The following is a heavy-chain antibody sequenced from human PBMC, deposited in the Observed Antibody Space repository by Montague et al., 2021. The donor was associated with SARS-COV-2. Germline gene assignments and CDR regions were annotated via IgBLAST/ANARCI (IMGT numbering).Heavy chain of an antibody. CDR3: ATQEDPSGWIPGPFDF. Sequence: SETLSLTCTVSGGSISSSTYEWAWIRQPPGKGLEWIGSMYYRGSTYYNPSLKSRVFISVDTTKKQMSLTLTSVTAADTAVYYCATQEDPSGWIPGPFDFWGQGTLLSVSS. CDR2: MYYRGST. J-gene: IGHJ4*02. CDR1: GGSISSSTYE. D-gene: IGHD6-19*01. V-gene: IGHV4-39*01.